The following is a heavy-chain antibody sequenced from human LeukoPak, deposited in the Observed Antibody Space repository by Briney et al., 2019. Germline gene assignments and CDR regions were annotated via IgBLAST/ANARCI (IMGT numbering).Heavy chain of an antibody. J-gene: IGHJ4*02. V-gene: IGHV3-9*01. Sequence: GGSLRLSCAASGFTFDDYVMNWVRQAPGKGLEWVSGISWNSGNIGYADSVKGRFTISRDNSKNTLYLQMNSLRAEDTAVYYCAKTPSGYYFHYWGQGTLVTVSS. D-gene: IGHD3-10*01. CDR3: AKTPSGYYFHY. CDR1: GFTFDDYV. CDR2: ISWNSGNI.